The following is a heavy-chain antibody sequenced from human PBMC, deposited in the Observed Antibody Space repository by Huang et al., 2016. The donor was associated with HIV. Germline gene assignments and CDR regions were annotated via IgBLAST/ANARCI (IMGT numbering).Heavy chain of an antibody. D-gene: IGHD6-6*01. J-gene: IGHJ4*02. CDR3: ARDWSFGSSTSPAD. V-gene: IGHV1-2*02. Sequence: QVQLVQSGAEVTNPGASVRVSCKASGYTFTDSNIHWVRQAPGQGLEGRGWINPKRGGTIYAQRFQGRITMTRDTTISTVHMDLRRIQSDDTAVYVCARDWSFGSSTSPADWGQGTLVTVSS. CDR1: GYTFTDSN. CDR2: INPKRGGT.